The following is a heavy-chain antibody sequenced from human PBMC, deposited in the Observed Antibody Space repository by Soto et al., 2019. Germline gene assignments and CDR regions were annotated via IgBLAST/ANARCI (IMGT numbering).Heavy chain of an antibody. V-gene: IGHV2-26*01. Sequence: KQSGPVLVKPTETLTLTCTVSGFSLSNARMGVSWIRQPPGNALEWLAHIFSNDAKSYITSLKSRLTISQDTSKSQVLLTMTNMDPVDTATYYCARSPPPPPPPKPHWFLDLWGRGTLLTVSS. CDR2: IFSNDAK. J-gene: IGHJ2*01. CDR1: GFSLSNARMG. CDR3: ARSPPPPPPPKPHWFLDL.